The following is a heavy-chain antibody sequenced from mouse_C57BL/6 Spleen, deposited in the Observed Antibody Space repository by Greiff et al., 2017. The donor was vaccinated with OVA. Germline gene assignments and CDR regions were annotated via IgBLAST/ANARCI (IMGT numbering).Heavy chain of an antibody. CDR3: TRSNYYGSSYRFFDY. D-gene: IGHD1-1*01. CDR1: GYTFTDYE. J-gene: IGHJ2*01. CDR2: IDPETGGT. Sequence: VQLQQSGAELVRPGASVTLSCKASGYTFTDYEMHWVKQTPVHGLEWIGAIDPETGGTAYNQKFKGKAILTADKSSSTAYMELRSLTSEDSAVYYCTRSNYYGSSYRFFDYWGQGTTLTVSS. V-gene: IGHV1-15*01.